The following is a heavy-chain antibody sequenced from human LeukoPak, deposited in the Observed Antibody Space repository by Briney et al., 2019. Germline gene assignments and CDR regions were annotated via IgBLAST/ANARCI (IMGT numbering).Heavy chain of an antibody. J-gene: IGHJ4*02. CDR2: IYTSGST. D-gene: IGHD6-13*01. CDR3: ARGVAAAGLDY. V-gene: IGHV4-4*07. CDR1: GGSISSYY. Sequence: PSETLSLTCTVSGGSISSYYCSWLRQPAGKRLEWIGRIYTSGSTNYNPSLKSRVTMSVDTSKNQFSLTLSSVTAAATAVYYCARGVAAAGLDYWGQGTLVTVSS.